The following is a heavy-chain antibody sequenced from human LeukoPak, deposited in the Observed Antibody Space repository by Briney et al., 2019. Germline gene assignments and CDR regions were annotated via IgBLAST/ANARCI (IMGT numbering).Heavy chain of an antibody. V-gene: IGHV1-69*13. CDR2: IIPIFGTA. CDR3: ARGKASTVTTPNFDY. Sequence: SVKVSCKASGGTFSSYAISWVRQAPGQGLEWMGGIIPIFGTANYAQKFQGRVTITADESTSTAYMELSSLRSEDTAVYYCARGKASTVTTPNFDYWGQGTLVTISS. CDR1: GGTFSSYA. D-gene: IGHD4-17*01. J-gene: IGHJ4*02.